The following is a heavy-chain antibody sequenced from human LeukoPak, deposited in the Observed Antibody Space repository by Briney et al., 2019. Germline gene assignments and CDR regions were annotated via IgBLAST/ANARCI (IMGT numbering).Heavy chain of an antibody. CDR3: ARHGGYLYRPYFDY. CDR1: GGSISSSSYY. Sequence: SETLSLTCTVSGGSISSSSYYWGWIRQPPGKGLEWIGSIYYSGSTYYNPSLKSRVTISVDTSKNQFSLKLSSVTAADTAVYYCARHGGYLYRPYFDYWGQGTLVTVSS. CDR2: IYYSGST. D-gene: IGHD3-16*01. V-gene: IGHV4-39*01. J-gene: IGHJ4*02.